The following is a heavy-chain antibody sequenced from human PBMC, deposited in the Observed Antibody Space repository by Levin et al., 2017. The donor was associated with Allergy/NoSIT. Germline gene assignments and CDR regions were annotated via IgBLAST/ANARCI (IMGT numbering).Heavy chain of an antibody. CDR1: GYSFSSKW. J-gene: IGHJ4*02. Sequence: GASVKVSCKGSGYSFSSKWIGWVRQLPGKGLEWMGIIFPDDSDIRYGPSFQGQVTISADKSINTAYVQWSSLKASDTATYYCVMCGSAWRPDYWGQGALVTVSS. V-gene: IGHV5-51*01. CDR3: VMCGSAWRPDY. D-gene: IGHD6-19*01. CDR2: IFPDDSDI.